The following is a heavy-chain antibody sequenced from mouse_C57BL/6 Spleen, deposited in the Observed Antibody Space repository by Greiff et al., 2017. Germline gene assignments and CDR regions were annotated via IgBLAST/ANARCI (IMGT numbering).Heavy chain of an antibody. CDR1: GFTFSSYA. V-gene: IGHV5-9-1*02. CDR2: ISSGGDYT. J-gene: IGHJ4*01. Sequence: EVQRVESGAGLVKPGGSLKLSCAASGFTFSSYAMSWVRQTPEKRLEWVAYISSGGDYTYYADTVKGRFTISRDNARNTRYLQMSSLKSEDTAMYYCTRDGECDVYYAMDYWGQGTSVTVSS. D-gene: IGHD2-3*01. CDR3: TRDGECDVYYAMDY.